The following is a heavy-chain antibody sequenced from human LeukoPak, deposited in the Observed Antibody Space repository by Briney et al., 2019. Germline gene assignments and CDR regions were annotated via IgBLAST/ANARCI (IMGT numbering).Heavy chain of an antibody. J-gene: IGHJ2*01. CDR2: IFHSGSI. D-gene: IGHD4-17*01. CDR3: ARAPQPTSYGDYGKRYFDL. CDR1: GGSVSDGYYY. Sequence: SETLSLTCTVSGGSVSDGYYYWNWIRQPPGKGLEWIGYIFHSGSINNNPSLKSRVTISVDTSKNQFSLKLTSVTAVDTAVYYCARAPQPTSYGDYGKRYFDLWGRGTLVTVSS. V-gene: IGHV4-61*01.